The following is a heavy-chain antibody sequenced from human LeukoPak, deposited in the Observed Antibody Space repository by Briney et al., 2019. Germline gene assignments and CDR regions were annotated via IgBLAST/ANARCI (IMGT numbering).Heavy chain of an antibody. Sequence: PSETLSLTCTVSGGSISSYYWSWIRQPPGKGLECIGYIHYSGSTNYKPSLKSRVTISVDTSKNQFSLKLSYVTAADTAVYYCASSGKGQPYYDILTGYYYYYYMDVWGKGTTVTVSS. D-gene: IGHD3-9*01. J-gene: IGHJ6*03. V-gene: IGHV4-59*01. CDR1: GGSISSYY. CDR2: IHYSGST. CDR3: ASSGKGQPYYDILTGYYYYYYMDV.